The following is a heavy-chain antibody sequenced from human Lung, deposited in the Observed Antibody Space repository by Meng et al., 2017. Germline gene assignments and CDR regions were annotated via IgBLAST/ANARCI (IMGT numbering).Heavy chain of an antibody. D-gene: IGHD4-17*01. CDR1: GFTFSTYS. J-gene: IGHJ4*02. V-gene: IGHV3-21*01. CDR3: ARGVDITVTKYHFDY. Sequence: EVQLVESGGGLVKPGGSLRLSGAASGFTFSTYSMNWGRQAPGKGLEWVSSINSGSNYIYYAHSVKGRFTTSRDSAKNSVYLQMNSLRAEDTAVYYCARGVDITVTKYHFDYWGQGILVTVSS. CDR2: INSGSNYI.